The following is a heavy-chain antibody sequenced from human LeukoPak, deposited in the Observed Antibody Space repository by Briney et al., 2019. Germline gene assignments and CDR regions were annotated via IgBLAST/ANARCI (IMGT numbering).Heavy chain of an antibody. J-gene: IGHJ3*02. V-gene: IGHV3-9*01. CDR2: ISWNSGSI. Sequence: GGSLRLSCAASGFTFDDYAMHWVRQAPGKGLEWVSGISWNSGSIGYADSVKGRFTISRDNSKNTLYLQMNSLRAEDTAVYYCAKDVYYGSGSSGAFDIWGQGTMVTVSS. CDR1: GFTFDDYA. D-gene: IGHD3-10*01. CDR3: AKDVYYGSGSSGAFDI.